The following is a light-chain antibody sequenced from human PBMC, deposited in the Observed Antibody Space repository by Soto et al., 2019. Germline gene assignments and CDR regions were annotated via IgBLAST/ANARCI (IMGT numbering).Light chain of an antibody. J-gene: IGKJ1*01. CDR3: QQYGNSPPWT. V-gene: IGKV3-20*01. CDR2: GAS. Sequence: EVEMTQSPATLSVSPGERVTLSCRASQSVGSGLSWYQQKPGQAPRLLIYGASSRATGIADRFSGSGSGTDYTLTTIRREPADDAASYCQQYGNSPPWTFGQGTKVDIK. CDR1: QSVGSG.